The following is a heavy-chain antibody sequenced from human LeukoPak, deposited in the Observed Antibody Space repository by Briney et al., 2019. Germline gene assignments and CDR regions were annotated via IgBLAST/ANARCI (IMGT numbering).Heavy chain of an antibody. CDR1: GFTFSSYS. J-gene: IGHJ4*02. Sequence: PGGSLRLSCAASGFTFSSYSMNWVRQAPGKGLEWVSSISSSNSYIYYADSVKGRFTISRDNAKNSLYLQMNSLRAEDTAVYYCARDGGGYYYDSSGYYLYDYWGQGTLVTVSS. CDR3: ARDGGGYYYDSSGYYLYDY. D-gene: IGHD3-22*01. CDR2: ISSSNSYI. V-gene: IGHV3-21*01.